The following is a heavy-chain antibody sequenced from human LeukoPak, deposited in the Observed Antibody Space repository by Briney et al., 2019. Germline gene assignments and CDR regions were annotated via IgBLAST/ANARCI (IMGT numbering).Heavy chain of an antibody. Sequence: GGSLRLSCAASEFTFSTYGMHWVRRAPGKGLEWVAVISYDGSNKYYADSVKGRFTISRDNSKNTLYLQMNSLRAEDTAVYYCAKGGGWEVQYYYYYMDVWGKGTTVTISS. V-gene: IGHV3-30*18. D-gene: IGHD1-26*01. CDR1: EFTFSTYG. J-gene: IGHJ6*03. CDR2: ISYDGSNK. CDR3: AKGGGWEVQYYYYYMDV.